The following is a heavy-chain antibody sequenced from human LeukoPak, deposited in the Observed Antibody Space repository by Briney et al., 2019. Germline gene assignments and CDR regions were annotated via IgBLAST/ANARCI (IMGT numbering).Heavy chain of an antibody. D-gene: IGHD4-17*01. J-gene: IGHJ6*03. Sequence: PGGSLRLSCAASGFTFSSYGMHWVRQAPGKGLEWVAFIRYDGSNKYYADSVKGRFTISRDNSKNTLYLQMNSLRAEDTAVYYCAKAYHYGDYYYFMDVWGKGTTVIISS. CDR3: AKAYHYGDYYYFMDV. CDR1: GFTFSSYG. V-gene: IGHV3-30*02. CDR2: IRYDGSNK.